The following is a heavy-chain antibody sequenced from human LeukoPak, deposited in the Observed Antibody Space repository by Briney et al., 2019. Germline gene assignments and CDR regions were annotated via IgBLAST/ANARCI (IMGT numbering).Heavy chain of an antibody. CDR3: AKATAGATRGEGNWFDP. CDR1: GFTFSSYG. CDR2: ISYDGSNK. Sequence: GGSLRLSCAASGFTFSSYGMHWARQAPGKGLEWVAVISYDGSNKYYADSVKGRFTISRDNSKNTLYLQMNSLRAEDTAVYYCAKATAGATRGEGNWFDPWGQGTLVTVSS. J-gene: IGHJ5*02. V-gene: IGHV3-30*18. D-gene: IGHD1-26*01.